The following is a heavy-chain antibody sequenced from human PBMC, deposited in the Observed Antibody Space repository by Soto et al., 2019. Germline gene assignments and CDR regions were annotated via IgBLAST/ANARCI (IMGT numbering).Heavy chain of an antibody. V-gene: IGHV3-74*01. Sequence: PGRSLRLSYAASGFTFRNHWMHWVRQAPGKGLVWVAHIDNDGTGTPYADSVKGRLTISRHNAGNTVYLQMNSLRVEDTAVYYCTRDSSLSFDCWGQGALVTVSS. CDR3: TRDSSLSFDC. J-gene: IGHJ4*02. CDR1: GFTFRNHW. CDR2: IDNDGTGT.